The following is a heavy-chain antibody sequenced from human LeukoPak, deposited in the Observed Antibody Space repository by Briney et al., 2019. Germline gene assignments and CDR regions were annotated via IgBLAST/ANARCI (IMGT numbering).Heavy chain of an antibody. CDR2: IYYSGDT. Sequence: PSETLSLTCTVSDGAIAGYSWSWIRQAPGKGLEWIGYIYYSGDTNYNPSLKSRVTMSVDTSKNQFSLKLSSVTAADTAVYYCARDTGSWYYFDYWGQGTLVTVSS. CDR1: DGAIAGYS. D-gene: IGHD6-13*01. V-gene: IGHV4-59*12. J-gene: IGHJ4*02. CDR3: ARDTGSWYYFDY.